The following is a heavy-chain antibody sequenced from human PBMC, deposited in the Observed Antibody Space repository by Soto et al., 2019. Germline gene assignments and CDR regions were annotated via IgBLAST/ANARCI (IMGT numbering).Heavy chain of an antibody. CDR1: GGTFSSYA. D-gene: IGHD1-7*01. CDR3: ARVEYNWNYVPIDP. Sequence: GASVKVSCKASGGTFSSYAISWVRQAPGQGLEWMGGIIPIFGTANYAQKFQGRVTITADESTSTAYMELSSLRSEDTAVYYCARVEYNWNYVPIDPWGQGTLVTVYS. CDR2: IIPIFGTA. V-gene: IGHV1-69*13. J-gene: IGHJ5*02.